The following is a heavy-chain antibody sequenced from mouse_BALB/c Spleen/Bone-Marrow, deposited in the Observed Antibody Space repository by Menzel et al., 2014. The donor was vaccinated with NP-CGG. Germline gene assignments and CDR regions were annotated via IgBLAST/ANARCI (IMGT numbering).Heavy chain of an antibody. V-gene: IGHV1S137*01. J-gene: IGHJ3*01. D-gene: IGHD2-4*01. CDR3: ARGYDYGFAY. Sequence: VQLQQSGAELVRPGVSVKISCKGSGYTFTDYAMHWVKQSHAKSLEWIGVISTYYGDASYNQKFKGKATMTVDKSSSTAYMELARLTSEDSAIYYCARGYDYGFAYWGQGTLVTVSA. CDR2: ISTYYGDA. CDR1: GYTFTDYA.